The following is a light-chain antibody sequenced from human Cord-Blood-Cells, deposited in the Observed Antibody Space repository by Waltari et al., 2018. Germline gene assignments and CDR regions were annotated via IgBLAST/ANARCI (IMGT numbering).Light chain of an antibody. Sequence: QSALTQTRSVSGSPGQSVTVSCIGTSSDVVGCYYVSWYQQHPGKAPKLMIYDVSKRPSGVPDRFSGSKSGNTASLTISGLQAEDEADYYCCSYAGSYVFGTGTKVTVL. CDR3: CSYAGSYV. CDR1: SSDVVGCYY. CDR2: DVS. J-gene: IGLJ1*01. V-gene: IGLV2-11*01.